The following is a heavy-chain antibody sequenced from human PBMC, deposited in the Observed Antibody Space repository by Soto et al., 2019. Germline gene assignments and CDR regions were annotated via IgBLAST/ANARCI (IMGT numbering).Heavy chain of an antibody. D-gene: IGHD3-10*01. J-gene: IGHJ4*02. CDR1: GFSFDDYA. CDR3: ARDVWSRPSGHPDS. V-gene: IGHV3-9*01. CDR2: ISWNSGTI. Sequence: GGSLRLSCAASGFSFDDYAMHWVRQAPGKGLEWVTGISWNSGTIGYADSVKGRFTISRDNAKNSLYLQMNSLRAEDTALYYCARDVWSRPSGHPDSWGQGTLVTASS.